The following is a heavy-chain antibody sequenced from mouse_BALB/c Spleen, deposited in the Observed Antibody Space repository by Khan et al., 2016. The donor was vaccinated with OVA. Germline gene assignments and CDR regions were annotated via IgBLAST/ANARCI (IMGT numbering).Heavy chain of an antibody. J-gene: IGHJ2*01. CDR1: GYTFTNYW. Sequence: QVQLQQSGAELVRPGTSVTMSCKAAGYTFTNYWIGWVKQRPGHGLEWIGDFFPGGGYTNYNEKFKGKATLTEDTSSSTAYMQLSSLTSEDSALYYCARRGAARATGDYIDYWGQGTTLTVSS. CDR2: FFPGGGYT. D-gene: IGHD3-1*01. V-gene: IGHV1-63*02. CDR3: ARRGAARATGDYIDY.